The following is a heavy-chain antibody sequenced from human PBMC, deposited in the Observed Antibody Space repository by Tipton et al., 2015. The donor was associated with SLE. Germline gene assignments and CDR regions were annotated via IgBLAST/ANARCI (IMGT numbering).Heavy chain of an antibody. CDR1: GGSISSGSHY. V-gene: IGHV4-61*02. D-gene: IGHD5-24*01. CDR2: ISTSGST. CDR3: ASGATDHYFDY. J-gene: IGHJ4*02. Sequence: LSLTCTVSGGSISSGSHYWTWIRQSAGKGPEWIGRISTSGSTYYNPSLKSRVTISVDTSKNQFSLKLSSVTAADTAVYYCASGATDHYFDYWGQGTLVTVSS.